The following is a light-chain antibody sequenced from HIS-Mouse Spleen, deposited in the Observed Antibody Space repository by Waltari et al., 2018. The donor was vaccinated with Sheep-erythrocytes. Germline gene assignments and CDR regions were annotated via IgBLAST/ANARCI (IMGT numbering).Light chain of an antibody. CDR1: SSNIGAGYD. V-gene: IGLV1-40*01. CDR2: GNS. CDR3: QSYDSSLSGWV. Sequence: QSALTQPASVSGSPGQSITISCPGSSSNIGAGYDVHWYQHLPGTAPKLLIYGNSNRPSGVPDRFSGSKSGTSASLAITGLQAEDEADYYCQSYDSSLSGWVFGGGTKLTVL. J-gene: IGLJ3*02.